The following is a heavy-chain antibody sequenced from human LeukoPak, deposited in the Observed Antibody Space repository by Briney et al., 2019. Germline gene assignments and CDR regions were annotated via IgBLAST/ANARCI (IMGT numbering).Heavy chain of an antibody. V-gene: IGHV4-39*01. CDR2: IYYSGST. J-gene: IGHJ6*02. Sequence: PSETLSLTCTVSGGSISSSSYYWGWIRQPPGKGLEWIGSIYYSGSTYYNPSLKSRVTISVDTSKNQFSLKLSSVTAADTAVYYWARLNWGSSYYYGMDVWGQGTTVTVSS. CDR3: ARLNWGSSYYYGMDV. CDR1: GGSISSSSYY. D-gene: IGHD7-27*01.